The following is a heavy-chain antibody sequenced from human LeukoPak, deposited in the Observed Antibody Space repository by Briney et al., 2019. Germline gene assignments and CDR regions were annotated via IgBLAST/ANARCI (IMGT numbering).Heavy chain of an antibody. J-gene: IGHJ6*04. D-gene: IGHD2-8*01. Sequence: ASVKVSCKASGYTFSGYYMHWVRQAPGQGLEWMGWINPISGGTNYAQRFQGRVTMTRDTSISTAYMELSRLRSDDTAMYFCARGLVIMVYVADVWGKGTTVTVSS. V-gene: IGHV1-2*02. CDR1: GYTFSGYY. CDR2: INPISGGT. CDR3: ARGLVIMVYVADV.